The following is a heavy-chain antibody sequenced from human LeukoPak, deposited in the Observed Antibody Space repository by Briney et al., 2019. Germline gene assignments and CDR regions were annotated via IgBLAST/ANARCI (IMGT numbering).Heavy chain of an antibody. J-gene: IGHJ5*02. V-gene: IGHV3-7*04. CDR2: IKQDGSDK. Sequence: QPGGSLRLSCAASGFTFSDYWMSWVRQAPGKGLEWVAYIKQDGSDKYYVDSVKGRFTISRDNAKNSLYLQMNSLRAEDTAVYYCARGGVRGVRSWFDPWGQGTLVTVSS. CDR3: ARGGVRGVRSWFDP. D-gene: IGHD3-10*01. CDR1: GFTFSDYW.